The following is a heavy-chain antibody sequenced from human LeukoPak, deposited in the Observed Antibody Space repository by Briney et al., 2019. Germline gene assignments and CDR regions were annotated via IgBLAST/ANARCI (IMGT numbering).Heavy chain of an antibody. J-gene: IGHJ4*02. V-gene: IGHV3-33*01. CDR3: ARGYYHETGFSLDY. CDR1: GFTFSTYA. Sequence: GGSLRLSCAASGFTFSTYAMHWVRQAPGKGLEWVAVIWYDGSNKYYADSVKGRFTISRDNSKNTLSLQMNSLRADDTAVYYCARGYYHETGFSLDYWGQGTLVTVSS. CDR2: IWYDGSNK. D-gene: IGHD1-26*01.